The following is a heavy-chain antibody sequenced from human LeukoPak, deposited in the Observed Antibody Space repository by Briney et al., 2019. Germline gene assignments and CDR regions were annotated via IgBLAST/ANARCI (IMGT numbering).Heavy chain of an antibody. Sequence: ASVKVSCKTSGYTFTAYYMHWVRQAPGQGLEWMGWINPNSGGTNYAQKFQGRVTMTRDTSISTAYMELSRLRSDDTAVYYCARDVSRYYYGSGDFDYWGQGTLVTVSS. D-gene: IGHD3-10*01. J-gene: IGHJ4*02. CDR2: INPNSGGT. CDR1: GYTFTAYY. V-gene: IGHV1-2*02. CDR3: ARDVSRYYYGSGDFDY.